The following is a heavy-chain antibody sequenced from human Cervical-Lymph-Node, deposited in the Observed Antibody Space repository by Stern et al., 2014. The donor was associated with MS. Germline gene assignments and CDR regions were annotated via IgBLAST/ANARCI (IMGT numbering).Heavy chain of an antibody. V-gene: IGHV3-33*01. D-gene: IGHD5-18*01. Sequence: VQLVQSGGGVVQPGRSLRLSCAASGFTFSSYGMHWVRQAPGKGLEWVAVIWYDGSNKYYADSVKGRFTISRDNSKNTLYLQMNSLRAEDTAVYYCASSYVDTAMDYYYGMDVWGQGTTVTVSS. CDR1: GFTFSSYG. J-gene: IGHJ6*02. CDR2: IWYDGSNK. CDR3: ASSYVDTAMDYYYGMDV.